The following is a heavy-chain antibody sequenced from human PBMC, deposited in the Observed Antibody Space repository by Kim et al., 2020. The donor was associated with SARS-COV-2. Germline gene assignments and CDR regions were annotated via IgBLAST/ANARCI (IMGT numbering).Heavy chain of an antibody. J-gene: IGHJ4*02. CDR2: ISGSGGST. D-gene: IGHD6-19*01. Sequence: GSLRLSCAASGFTFSSYAMSWVRQAPGKGLEWVSAISGSGGSTYYADSVKGRFTISRDNSKNTLYLQMNSLRAEDTAVYYCAKEKPGIAVAGTFYFDYWGQGTLVTVSS. V-gene: IGHV3-23*01. CDR1: GFTFSSYA. CDR3: AKEKPGIAVAGTFYFDY.